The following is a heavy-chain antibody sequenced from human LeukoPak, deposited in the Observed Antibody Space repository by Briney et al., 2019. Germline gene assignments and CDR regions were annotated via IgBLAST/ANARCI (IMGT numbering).Heavy chain of an antibody. D-gene: IGHD1-14*01. V-gene: IGHV4-39*01. J-gene: IGHJ5*02. Sequence: PSETLSLTCTVSGGSISSSSYYWGWIRQPPGKGLEWIGSIYYSGSTYYNPSLKSRVTISVDTSKNQFSLKLSSVTAADTAVYYCASETFRTNPFDPWGQRTLVTVSS. CDR2: IYYSGST. CDR1: GGSISSSSYY. CDR3: ASETFRTNPFDP.